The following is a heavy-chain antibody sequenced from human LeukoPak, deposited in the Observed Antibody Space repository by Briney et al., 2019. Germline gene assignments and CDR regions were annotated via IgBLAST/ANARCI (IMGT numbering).Heavy chain of an antibody. V-gene: IGHV4-39*01. Sequence: SETLSLTCTVSGGSISGSSYYWGWIRQPPGKGLEWIGSIYYSGSTYYNPSLKSRVTISVDTSKNQFSLKLSSVTAADTAVYYCARPGSKGAGSPYFDYWGQGTLVTVSS. CDR3: ARPGSKGAGSPYFDY. J-gene: IGHJ4*02. D-gene: IGHD3-10*01. CDR1: GGSISGSSYY. CDR2: IYYSGST.